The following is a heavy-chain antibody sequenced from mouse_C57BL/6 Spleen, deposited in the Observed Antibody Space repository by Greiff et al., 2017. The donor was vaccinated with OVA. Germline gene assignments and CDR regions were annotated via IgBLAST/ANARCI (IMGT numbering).Heavy chain of an antibody. CDR3: ASPITTVRGDFDY. Sequence: VQLQESGPELVKPGASVKISCKASGYAFSSSWMNWVKQRPGKGLEWIGRIYPGDGVTNYNGKFKGKATLTADKSSSTAYMQLSSLTSEDSAVYFCASPITTVRGDFDYWGQGTTLTVSS. J-gene: IGHJ2*01. D-gene: IGHD1-1*01. V-gene: IGHV1-82*01. CDR1: GYAFSSSW. CDR2: IYPGDGVT.